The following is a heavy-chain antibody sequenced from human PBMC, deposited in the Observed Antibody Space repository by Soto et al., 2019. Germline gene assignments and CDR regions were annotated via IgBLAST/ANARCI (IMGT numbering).Heavy chain of an antibody. Sequence: GGSLRLSCEASGLTFSSYAMNWVRQAPGKGLEGVSVISASGLSTYYADSVKGRFTISRDNSKNTLYLQMNSLRAEDTAIYYCAKGQFPCNSRRCTKALDIWGQGTKVTVSS. CDR3: AKGQFPCNSRRCTKALDI. CDR1: GLTFSSYA. D-gene: IGHD2-2*01. CDR2: ISASGLST. J-gene: IGHJ3*02. V-gene: IGHV3-23*01.